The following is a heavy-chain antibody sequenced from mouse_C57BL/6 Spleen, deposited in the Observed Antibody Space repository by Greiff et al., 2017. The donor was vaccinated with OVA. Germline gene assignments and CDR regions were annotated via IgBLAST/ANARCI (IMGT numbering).Heavy chain of an antibody. CDR1: GYTFTDYY. Sequence: VQLQQSGAELVRPGASVKLSCKASGYTFTDYYINWVKQRPGQGLEWIARIYPGSGNTYYNEKFKGKATLTAEKSSSTAYMQLSSLTSEDSAVYFRARAYYSNYEAWFAYWGQGTLVTVSA. J-gene: IGHJ3*01. V-gene: IGHV1-76*01. D-gene: IGHD2-5*01. CDR2: IYPGSGNT. CDR3: ARAYYSNYEAWFAY.